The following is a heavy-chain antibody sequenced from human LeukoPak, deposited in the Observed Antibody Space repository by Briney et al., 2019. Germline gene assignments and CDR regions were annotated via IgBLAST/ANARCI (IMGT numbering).Heavy chain of an antibody. CDR2: ISYNGDKK. CDR1: GFTFSSYS. CDR3: ARPRGPYYSGSGGFSGSYYSINS. J-gene: IGHJ4*02. Sequence: PGGSLRLSCAASGFTFSSYSMHWVRQAPGKGLEWVAVISYNGDKKYYADSVKGRFTISKDNSKDTLYLQMDSLRAEDTALYYCARPRGPYYSGSGGFSGSYYSINSWGQGTLVTVSS. V-gene: IGHV3-30*19. D-gene: IGHD3-10*01.